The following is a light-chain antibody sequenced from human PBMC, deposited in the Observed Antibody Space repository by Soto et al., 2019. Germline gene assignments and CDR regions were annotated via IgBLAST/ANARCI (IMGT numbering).Light chain of an antibody. CDR3: TSYTTDSTPV. CDR2: DVS. V-gene: IGLV2-14*03. Sequence: QSALTQPASVSGSPGQSITISCAGTSSDVGAYNYVSWYQQHPGTAPKLIISDVSSRPSGVSSRFSGSKSGNTASLTISGLQAADEADYYCTSYTTDSTPVFGTGTKVTVL. CDR1: SSDVGAYNY. J-gene: IGLJ1*01.